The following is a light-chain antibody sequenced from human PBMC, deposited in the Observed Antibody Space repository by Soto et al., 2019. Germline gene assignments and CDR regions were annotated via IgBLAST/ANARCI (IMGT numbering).Light chain of an antibody. CDR1: QSMFTC. CDR3: LQLNSYPRT. J-gene: IGKJ1*01. V-gene: IGKV1-17*01. Sequence: DIQMTQSPSSLSASVGDRVTISCRASQSMFTCLNWYQQKPGKAPKRLIYAAASLQSGGPSRFSGSGSGTEVTLTISSLQPEDFATYYCLQLNSYPRTFGQGTKVDIK. CDR2: AAA.